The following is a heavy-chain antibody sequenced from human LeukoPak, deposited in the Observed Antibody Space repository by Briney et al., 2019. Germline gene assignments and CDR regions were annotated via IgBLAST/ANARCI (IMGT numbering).Heavy chain of an antibody. D-gene: IGHD1-26*01. V-gene: IGHV5-51*01. J-gene: IGHJ5*02. CDR2: INLGDSDT. CDR3: ARRPYSGSANWFDP. CDR1: GHRFTNHW. Sequence: GGSLKISCEVSGHRFTNHWIGWVRQMPGKGLEWMGIINLGDSDTKYSPSFQGQVTISLDKSISTAYLQWRSLKASDTAMYYCARRPYSGSANWFDPWGQGTLVTVSS.